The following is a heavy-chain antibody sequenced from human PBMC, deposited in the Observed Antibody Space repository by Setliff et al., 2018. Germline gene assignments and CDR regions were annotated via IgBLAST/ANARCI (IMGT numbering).Heavy chain of an antibody. CDR1: GFTFSDYY. CDR3: AKDIDPLKQWLLQGLDY. D-gene: IGHD6-19*01. Sequence: PGGSLRLSCAASGFTFSDYYMSWIRQAPGKGLEWVSYISSSGSTIYYADSVKGRFTISRDNSKNTLYLQMNSLRAEDTAVYYCAKDIDPLKQWLLQGLDYWGQGTLVTVSS. V-gene: IGHV3-11*04. J-gene: IGHJ4*02. CDR2: ISSSGSTI.